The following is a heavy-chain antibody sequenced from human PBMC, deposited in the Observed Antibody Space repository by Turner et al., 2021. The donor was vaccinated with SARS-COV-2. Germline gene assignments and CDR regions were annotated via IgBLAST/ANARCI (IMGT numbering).Heavy chain of an antibody. CDR1: GFTFSSYS. CDR3: ARDCSIPSCEA. CDR2: MSSSSSYI. V-gene: IGHV3-21*01. J-gene: IGHJ5*02. Sequence: EVQLVESGGGLVKPGGSLRLSCAASGFTFSSYSMNWVRQAPGKGLEWVSSMSSSSSYIYYADSVKGRFTISRDNAKNSLYLQMNSLRAEDTAVYYCARDCSIPSCEAWGQGTLVTVSS. D-gene: IGHD2-2*01.